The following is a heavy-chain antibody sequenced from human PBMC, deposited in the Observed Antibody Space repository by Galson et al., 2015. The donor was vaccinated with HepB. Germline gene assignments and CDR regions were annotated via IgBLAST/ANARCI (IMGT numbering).Heavy chain of an antibody. D-gene: IGHD2-15*01. Sequence: QVQLQESGPGLVKPSQTLSLTCTVSGGSISSGDYYWSWIRQPPGKGLEWIGYIYYSGSTYYNPSLKSRVTISVDTSKNQFSLKLSSVTAADTAVYYCARGALGYCSGGSCYRGTIDYWGQGTLVTVSS. CDR3: ARGALGYCSGGSCYRGTIDY. CDR2: IYYSGST. CDR1: GGSISSGDYY. V-gene: IGHV4-30-4*01. J-gene: IGHJ4*02.